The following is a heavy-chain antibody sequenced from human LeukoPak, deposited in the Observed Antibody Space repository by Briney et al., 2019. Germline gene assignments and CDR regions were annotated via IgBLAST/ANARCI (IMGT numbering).Heavy chain of an antibody. CDR2: IWYDGSNK. J-gene: IGHJ4*02. CDR1: GFTFSSYG. V-gene: IGHV3-33*06. CDR3: AKEAVGFFDY. D-gene: IGHD6-13*01. Sequence: GGSLRLSCAASGFTFSSYGMHWVRQAPGKGLEWGAVIWYDGSNKYYADSVKGRFTISRDNSKNTLYLQMNSLRAEDTAVYYCAKEAVGFFDYWGQGTLVTVSS.